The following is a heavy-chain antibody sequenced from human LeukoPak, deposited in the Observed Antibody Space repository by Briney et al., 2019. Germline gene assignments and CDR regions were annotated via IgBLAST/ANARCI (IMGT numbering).Heavy chain of an antibody. CDR2: IHPGDSNT. D-gene: IGHD6-19*01. V-gene: IGHV5-51*01. CDR1: GYSFTNYW. Sequence: GESLKISCQGSGYSFTNYWIVWVRQMPGQGLEYMGIIHPGDSNTKYSPSFEGQIIISVDKSISTAYLQWSSLRASDSAIYYCARRRGDTVAGPDYWGQGTLVTVSS. J-gene: IGHJ4*02. CDR3: ARRRGDTVAGPDY.